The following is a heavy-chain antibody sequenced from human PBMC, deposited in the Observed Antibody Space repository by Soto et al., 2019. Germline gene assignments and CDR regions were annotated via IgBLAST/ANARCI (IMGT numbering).Heavy chain of an antibody. V-gene: IGHV4-4*02. Sequence: SDTLSVTCAVSGGTIDNNYWWSWVRQPPGKGLEWIGEIYYNGNTNYNPSLKSRLTISVDKSKNQFSLKLSSVTAADTAIYYCAREEYNSDWYGIDFWGQGTLVTVS. CDR2: IYYNGNT. CDR3: AREEYNSDWYGIDF. J-gene: IGHJ4*02. D-gene: IGHD6-19*01. CDR1: GGTIDNNYW.